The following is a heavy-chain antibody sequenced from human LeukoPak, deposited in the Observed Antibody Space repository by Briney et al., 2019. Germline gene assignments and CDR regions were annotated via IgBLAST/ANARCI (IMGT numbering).Heavy chain of an antibody. J-gene: IGHJ4*02. CDR2: IYYSGST. Sequence: PSETLSLTCTVSGGSISSYYWSWIRQPPGKGLEWIGYIYYSGSTNYNPSLKSRVTISVDTSKNQFSLKLSSVTAADTAVYYCARGSAREQWLVPRLGYFDYWGQGTLVTVSS. D-gene: IGHD6-19*01. V-gene: IGHV4-59*08. CDR3: ARGSAREQWLVPRLGYFDY. CDR1: GGSISSYY.